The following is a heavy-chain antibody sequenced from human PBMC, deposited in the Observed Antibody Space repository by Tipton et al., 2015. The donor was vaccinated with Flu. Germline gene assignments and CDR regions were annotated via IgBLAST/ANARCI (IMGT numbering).Heavy chain of an antibody. V-gene: IGHV4-61*02. CDR1: GGPLNSGTYY. J-gene: IGHJ5*02. CDR3: ARRDYSNYVSDPKNWFDP. Sequence: LRLSCNVSGGPLNSGTYYWSWIRQPAGKGLGWIGRIYVSGSTHYNPSFKSRVTMSIDASKSQLSLGLNSVTAADTAVYYCARRDYSNYVSDPKNWFDPWGQGTLVTVSS. CDR2: IYVSGST. D-gene: IGHD4-11*01.